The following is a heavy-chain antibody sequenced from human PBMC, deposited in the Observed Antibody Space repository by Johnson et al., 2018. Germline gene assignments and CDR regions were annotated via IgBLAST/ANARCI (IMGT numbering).Heavy chain of an antibody. CDR1: GFTFSSYV. J-gene: IGHJ3*01. V-gene: IGHV3-30-3*01. CDR2: ISYDGTTK. Sequence: QVQLLETGGGVVQPGRSLRLSCAASGFTFSSYVIHWVRQAPGTGLEWLALISYDGTTKYDADSVKGRFTISRDNSRNTLYLQMNSLQTEDTAVYYCARDRDAFDVWGQGTMVTVSS. CDR3: ARDRDAFDV.